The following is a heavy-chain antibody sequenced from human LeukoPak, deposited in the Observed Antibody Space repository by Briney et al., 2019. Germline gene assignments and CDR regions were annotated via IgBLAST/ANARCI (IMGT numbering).Heavy chain of an antibody. CDR2: IKEDGGKE. V-gene: IGHV3-7*01. J-gene: IGHJ3*01. CDR1: GFSFSISW. D-gene: IGHD4-11*01. Sequence: PGGSLRLSCAASGFSFSISWMAWVRQAPGKGLEWLANIKEDGGKENYVDSVEGRFTISRDNAKNSVYLQLNSLRVEDTALYYCTRDRAYSAFDFWGQGTMVTVSS. CDR3: TRDRAYSAFDF.